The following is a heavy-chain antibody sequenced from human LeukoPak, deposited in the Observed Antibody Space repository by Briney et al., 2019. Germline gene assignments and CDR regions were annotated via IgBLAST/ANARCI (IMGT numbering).Heavy chain of an antibody. CDR2: IYYSGST. CDR3: AREGADIVVVPAATPKYYYYMDV. CDR1: GGSISSGSYY. J-gene: IGHJ6*03. D-gene: IGHD2-2*01. V-gene: IGHV4-39*07. Sequence: SETLSLTCTVSGGSISSGSYYWGWIRQPPGKGLEWIGSIYYSGSTYYNPSLKSRVTISVDTSKNQFSLKLSSVTAADTAVYYCAREGADIVVVPAATPKYYYYMDVWGKGTTVTISS.